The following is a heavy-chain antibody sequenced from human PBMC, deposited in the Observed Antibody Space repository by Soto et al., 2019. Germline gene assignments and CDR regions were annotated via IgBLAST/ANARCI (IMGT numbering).Heavy chain of an antibody. V-gene: IGHV4-61*08. J-gene: IGHJ5*02. CDR1: GGSVSSGGYY. Sequence: SETLSLTCTVSGGSVSSGGYYWSWIRQPPGKGLEYIGYISYGGSTDHNPSLKSRATISVDTSKNQISLKLNSLSAADTAVYYRAGETSGGYFDPWGQGALVTVSS. D-gene: IGHD1-26*01. CDR3: AGETSGGYFDP. CDR2: ISYGGST.